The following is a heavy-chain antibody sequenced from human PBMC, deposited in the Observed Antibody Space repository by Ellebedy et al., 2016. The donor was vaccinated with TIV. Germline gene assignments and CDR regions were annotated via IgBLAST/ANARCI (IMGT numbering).Heavy chain of an antibody. Sequence: GESLKISCAASGFTFSYYAMHWVRQAPGKGLEWVALISYDGSNTYYADSVKGRFTISRDNSKNTLYLQMNSLRAEDTAVYYCARDLDRNYPGAYFDYWGQGTLVTVSS. D-gene: IGHD4-11*01. CDR3: ARDLDRNYPGAYFDY. CDR2: ISYDGSNT. CDR1: GFTFSYYA. V-gene: IGHV3-30-3*01. J-gene: IGHJ4*02.